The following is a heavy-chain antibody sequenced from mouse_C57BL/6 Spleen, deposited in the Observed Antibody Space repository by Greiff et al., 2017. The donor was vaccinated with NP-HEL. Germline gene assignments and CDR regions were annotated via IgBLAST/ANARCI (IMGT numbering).Heavy chain of an antibody. V-gene: IGHV1-53*01. D-gene: IGHD2-2*01. Sequence: VQLQQPGTELVKPGASVKLSCKASGYTFTSYWMHWVKQRPGQGLEWIGNINPSNGGTNYNEKFKSKATLTVDKSSSTAYMQLSSLTSEDSAVYYCAREGGYYGYDLDYWGQGTTLTVSS. CDR3: AREGGYYGYDLDY. J-gene: IGHJ2*01. CDR2: INPSNGGT. CDR1: GYTFTSYW.